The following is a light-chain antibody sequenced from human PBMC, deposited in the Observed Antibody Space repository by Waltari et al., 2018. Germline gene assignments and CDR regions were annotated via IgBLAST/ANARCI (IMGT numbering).Light chain of an antibody. CDR2: EVS. V-gene: IGLV2-14*01. CDR1: TRTVGGYNY. CDR3: SSYTSSSTYV. J-gene: IGLJ1*01. Sequence: QSALTQPASVSGSPGQSITISCPGTTRTVGGYNYVSWYQQHPGKAPKLMIYEVSNRPSGVSNRVSGSKSGNTASLTISGLQAEDEADYYCSSYTSSSTYVFGTGTKVTVL.